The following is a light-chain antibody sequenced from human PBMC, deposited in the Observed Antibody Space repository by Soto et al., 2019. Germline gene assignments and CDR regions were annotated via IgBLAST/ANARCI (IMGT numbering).Light chain of an antibody. CDR2: RNN. CDR3: AAWDDSLMV. V-gene: IGLV1-47*01. Sequence: QLVLTQPPSASGTPGQRVTISCSGSSSNIGSNYVYWYQQLPGTAPKLLIYRNNQRPSGVPDRFSGSKSGTSASLAISGLRSEDEADYYCAAWDDSLMVFGGGTKLTVL. CDR1: SSNIGSNY. J-gene: IGLJ2*01.